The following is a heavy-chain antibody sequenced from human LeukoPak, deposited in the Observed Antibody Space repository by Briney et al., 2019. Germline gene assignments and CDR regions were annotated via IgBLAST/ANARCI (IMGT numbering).Heavy chain of an antibody. CDR2: IYSGGNT. V-gene: IGHV3-53*01. CDR1: GFPISTNY. Sequence: GGSLRLSCAASGFPISTNYMSWVRQAPGKGPEWVSIIYSGGNTFYADSVKGRFTISRDSSKHTLFLQMISLRAEDTAVYYCARDHITMIRGVSYYFYGMDVWGQGTTVTVSS. J-gene: IGHJ6*02. CDR3: ARDHITMIRGVSYYFYGMDV. D-gene: IGHD3-10*01.